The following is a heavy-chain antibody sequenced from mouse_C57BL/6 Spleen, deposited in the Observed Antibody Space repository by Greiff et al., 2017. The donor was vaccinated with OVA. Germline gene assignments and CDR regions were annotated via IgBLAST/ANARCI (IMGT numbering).Heavy chain of an antibody. Sequence: VKLQQPGAELVRPGSSVKLSCKASGYTFTSYWMDWVKQRPGQGLEWIGNIYPSDSETHYNQKFKDKATLTVDKSSSTAYMQLSSLTSEDSAVYYCARQSVAPDYWGQGTTLTVSS. CDR3: ARQSVAPDY. D-gene: IGHD1-3*01. V-gene: IGHV1-61*01. CDR2: IYPSDSET. J-gene: IGHJ2*01. CDR1: GYTFTSYW.